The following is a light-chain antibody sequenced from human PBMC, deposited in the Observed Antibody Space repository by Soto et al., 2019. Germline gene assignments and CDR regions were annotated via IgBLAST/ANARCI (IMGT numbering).Light chain of an antibody. CDR2: EVS. Sequence: QSVLTQPASVAGFPGQSITISCTGATSDVGGYNYVSWDQHHPGNAPKLIIYEVSSRSSGVSNRFSGSKSGNTASLIISGLQTEDEADYYCSSYTSSSTAVFGTGTKVTVL. CDR1: TSDVGGYNY. V-gene: IGLV2-14*01. J-gene: IGLJ1*01. CDR3: SSYTSSSTAV.